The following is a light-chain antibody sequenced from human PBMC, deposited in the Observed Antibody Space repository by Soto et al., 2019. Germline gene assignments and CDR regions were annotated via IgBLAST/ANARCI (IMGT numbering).Light chain of an antibody. CDR2: WAS. CDR1: QSVLHSSDSKNY. V-gene: IGKV4-1*01. J-gene: IGKJ1*01. Sequence: DIVMTQSPDSLAVSLGERATINCKSSQSVLHSSDSKNYLAWYQQKPRQPPKLLISWASTRESGVPDRFSGSGSGTDFTLTISSLQSVDVAVYYWHQSHNTPWTFGQGTKVEVK. CDR3: HQSHNTPWT.